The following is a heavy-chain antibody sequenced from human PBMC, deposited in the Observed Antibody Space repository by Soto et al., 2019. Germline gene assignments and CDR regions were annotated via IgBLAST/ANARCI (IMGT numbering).Heavy chain of an antibody. CDR2: ISSSSSTI. J-gene: IGHJ6*03. CDR3: ARGDGSSWTYYYYYYMDV. D-gene: IGHD6-13*01. Sequence: PGGSLRLSCAASGFTFSSYSMNWVRQAPGKGLEWVSYISSSSSTIYYADSVKGRFTISRDNAKNSLYLQMNSLRAEDTAVYYCARGDGSSWTYYYYYYMDVWGKGTTVTVSS. CDR1: GFTFSSYS. V-gene: IGHV3-48*01.